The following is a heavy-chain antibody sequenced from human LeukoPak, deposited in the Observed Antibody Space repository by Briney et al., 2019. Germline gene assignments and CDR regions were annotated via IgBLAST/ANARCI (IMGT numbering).Heavy chain of an antibody. CDR1: GGSISSGGYY. Sequence: SETLSLTCTVSGGSISSGGYYWSWIRQHPGKGLEWIGYIYYSGSTYYNPSLKSRVTISVDTSKNQFSLKLSSVTAADTAVYYCARDHRYCSGGSCYYYYGMDVWGQGTTVTVSS. CDR2: IYYSGST. J-gene: IGHJ6*02. V-gene: IGHV4-31*03. CDR3: ARDHRYCSGGSCYYYYGMDV. D-gene: IGHD2-15*01.